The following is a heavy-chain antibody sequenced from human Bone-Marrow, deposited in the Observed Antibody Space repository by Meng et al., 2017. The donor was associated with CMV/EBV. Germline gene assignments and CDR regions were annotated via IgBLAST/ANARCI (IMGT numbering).Heavy chain of an antibody. V-gene: IGHV3-21*01. Sequence: GASLKISCAASGFTFSSYSMNWVRQAPGKGLEWVSSISSSSSYIYYADSVKGRFTISRDNAKNSLYLQMNRLRAEDTSVYYCARGERRCSSTSCYFPLLLDAFDIWGQGTMVTVSS. CDR2: ISSSSSYI. J-gene: IGHJ3*02. D-gene: IGHD2-2*01. CDR1: GFTFSSYS. CDR3: ARGERRCSSTSCYFPLLLDAFDI.